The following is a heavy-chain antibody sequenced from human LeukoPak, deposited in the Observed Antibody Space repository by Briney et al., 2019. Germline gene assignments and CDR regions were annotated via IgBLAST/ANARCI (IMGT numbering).Heavy chain of an antibody. Sequence: SETLSLTCAVYGGSFSGYHWSWIRQPPGKGLEWIGEINHSGSTNYNPSLKSRVTISVDTSKNQFSLKLSSVTAADAAVYYCARGGLGGYAPYFDYWGQGTLVTVSS. J-gene: IGHJ4*02. CDR2: INHSGST. CDR3: ARGGLGGYAPYFDY. V-gene: IGHV4-34*01. D-gene: IGHD5-12*01. CDR1: GGSFSGYH.